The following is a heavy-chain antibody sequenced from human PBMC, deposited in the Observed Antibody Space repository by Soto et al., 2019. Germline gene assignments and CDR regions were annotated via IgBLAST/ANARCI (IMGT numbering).Heavy chain of an antibody. V-gene: IGHV2-5*02. Sequence: HITLKESGPTLVKPTQTLTLTCTFSGFSLSASGVCVGCIRKPPGKALQWLALIYWEDDQLYSPSLKSRLTITKAPSKPQVVLTMTTMDPVDTATYYCVQGRARFAFWGQGPLVHVSS. J-gene: IGHJ4*02. CDR3: VQGRARFAF. CDR1: GFSLSASGVC. CDR2: IYWEDDQ.